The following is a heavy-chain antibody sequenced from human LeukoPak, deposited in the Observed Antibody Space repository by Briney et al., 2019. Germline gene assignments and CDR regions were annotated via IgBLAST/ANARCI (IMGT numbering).Heavy chain of an antibody. J-gene: IGHJ4*02. CDR3: AGDSAGNEY. CDR1: GFTFSTYW. Sequence: GGSLRLSCAASGFTFSTYWMSWVRQAPGKGLEWVANIKQDGSEKNYVDSVKGRFTISRDNAKNSLYLQMNSLRAEDTAMYYWAGDSAGNEYWGQGTLVTVSS. CDR2: IKQDGSEK. V-gene: IGHV3-7*01. D-gene: IGHD6-13*01.